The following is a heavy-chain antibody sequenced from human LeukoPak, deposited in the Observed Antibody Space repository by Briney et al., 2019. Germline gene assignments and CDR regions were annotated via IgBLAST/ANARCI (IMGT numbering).Heavy chain of an antibody. CDR1: GGSISSSSYY. CDR3: ASCGYDYIWGSYRQYYFDY. J-gene: IGHJ4*02. V-gene: IGHV4-39*01. D-gene: IGHD3-16*02. CDR2: IYYSGST. Sequence: SETLSLTCTVSGGSISSSSYYWGWIRQPPGKGLEWIGSIYYSGSTYYNPSLKSRVTISVDTSKNQFSLKLSSVTAADTAVYYCASCGYDYIWGSYRQYYFDYWGQGTLVTVSS.